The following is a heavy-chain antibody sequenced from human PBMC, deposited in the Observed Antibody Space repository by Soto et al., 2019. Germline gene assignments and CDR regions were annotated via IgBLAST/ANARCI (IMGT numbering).Heavy chain of an antibody. J-gene: IGHJ6*03. CDR2: IGTAGDT. CDR3: ARGCITMVRAHHPHYYYMDV. V-gene: IGHV3-13*01. Sequence: QSGGSLRLSCAASGFTFSSYDMHWVRQATGKGLEWVSAIGTAGDTYYPGSVKGRFTISRENAKNSLYLQMNSLRAGDTAVYYCARGCITMVRAHHPHYYYMDVWGKGTTVTVSS. CDR1: GFTFSSYD. D-gene: IGHD3-10*01.